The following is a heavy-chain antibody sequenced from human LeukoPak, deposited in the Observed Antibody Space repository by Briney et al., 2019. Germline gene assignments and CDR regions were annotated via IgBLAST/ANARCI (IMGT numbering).Heavy chain of an antibody. Sequence: KPSETLSLTCTVSGGSISSYYWSWIRQPPGKGLEWIGYIYYSGSTNYNPSLKSRVTISVDTSKNQFSLKLSSVIAADTAVYYCARHSRSSSYYNTLDYWGQGTLVTVSS. CDR3: ARHSRSSSYYNTLDY. CDR1: GGSISSYY. J-gene: IGHJ4*02. D-gene: IGHD6-13*01. V-gene: IGHV4-59*08. CDR2: IYYSGST.